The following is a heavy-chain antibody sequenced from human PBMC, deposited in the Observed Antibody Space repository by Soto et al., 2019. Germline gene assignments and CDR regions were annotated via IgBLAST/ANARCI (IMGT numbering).Heavy chain of an antibody. CDR2: INHSGST. Sequence: PSETLSLTCAVYGGSFSGYYWSWIRQPPGKGLEWIGEINHSGSTNYNPSLKSRVTISVDTSKNQFSLKLSSVTAADTAVYYCARAYDFWSGPNFDYWGQGTLVTVS. V-gene: IGHV4-34*01. CDR1: GGSFSGYY. J-gene: IGHJ4*02. D-gene: IGHD3-3*01. CDR3: ARAYDFWSGPNFDY.